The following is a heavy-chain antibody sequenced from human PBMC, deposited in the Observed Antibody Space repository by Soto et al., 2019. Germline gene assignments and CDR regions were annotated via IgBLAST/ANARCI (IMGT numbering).Heavy chain of an antibody. CDR3: AKDWSRANYYGSSVYYFDY. D-gene: IGHD3-22*01. V-gene: IGHV3-23*01. Sequence: GGSLRLSCAASGFTFSSYAMSWVRQAPGKGLEWVSAISGSGGSTYYADSVKGRFTISRDNSKNTLYLQMNSLRAEDTAVYYCAKDWSRANYYGSSVYYFDYCGQGTLVTVSS. CDR1: GFTFSSYA. CDR2: ISGSGGST. J-gene: IGHJ4*02.